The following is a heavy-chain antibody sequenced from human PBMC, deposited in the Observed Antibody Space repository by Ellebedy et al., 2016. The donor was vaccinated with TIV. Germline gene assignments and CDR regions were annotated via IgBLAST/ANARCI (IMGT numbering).Heavy chain of an antibody. CDR1: GFSFSSYW. J-gene: IGHJ6*03. Sequence: GGSLRLXXTASGFSFSSYWLSWVRQAPGKGLEWVANIEQYGTEINYVDSVKGRFTISRDNVKNSLFLQVDSLRAEDAAVYYCAREYYGFLSGYYLDVWGNGTTVIVSS. CDR2: IEQYGTEI. CDR3: AREYYGFLSGYYLDV. V-gene: IGHV3-7*01. D-gene: IGHD3-3*01.